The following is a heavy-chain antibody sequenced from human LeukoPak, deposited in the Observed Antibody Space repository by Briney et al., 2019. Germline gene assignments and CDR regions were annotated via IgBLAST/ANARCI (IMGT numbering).Heavy chain of an antibody. CDR1: GFTFDDYG. Sequence: GGSLRLSCAASGFTFDDYGMSWVRQAPGKGLEWVGRIKSKTDGGTTDYAAPVKGRFTISRDDSKNTLYLQMNSLRAEDTAVYYCARDPYSGSYGNYYYYFMDVWGKGTTVTISS. D-gene: IGHD1-26*01. CDR3: ARDPYSGSYGNYYYYFMDV. CDR2: IKSKTDGGTT. V-gene: IGHV3-15*01. J-gene: IGHJ6*03.